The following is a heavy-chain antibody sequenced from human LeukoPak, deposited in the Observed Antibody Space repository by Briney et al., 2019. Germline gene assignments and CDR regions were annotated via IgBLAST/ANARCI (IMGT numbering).Heavy chain of an antibody. CDR3: AKSQRNDQQVVQRIDY. CDR1: RFTFSTYA. V-gene: IGHV3-23*01. J-gene: IGHJ4*02. D-gene: IGHD2-2*01. CDR2: ISGSGDTT. Sequence: QPGGSLRLSCTASRFTFSTYAMSWVRQAPGKGLEWVSSISGSGDTTCYTGSVKGRFTISRDNSKNALYLQMSGLRAEDTAVYYCAKSQRNDQQVVQRIDYWGQGTLVTVSS.